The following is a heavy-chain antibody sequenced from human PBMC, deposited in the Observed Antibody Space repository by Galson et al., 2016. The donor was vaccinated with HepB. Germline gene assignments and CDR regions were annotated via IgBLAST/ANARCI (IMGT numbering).Heavy chain of an antibody. CDR3: ATAVAEGFYYGMDV. D-gene: IGHD6-19*01. J-gene: IGHJ6*02. V-gene: IGHV1-69*13. CDR2: IIPMFGTT. Sequence: SVKVSCKASGGTFSSDTISWVRQAPGQGLEWMGGIIPMFGTTNYAQKFQGRVTITADESTSTAYMEMSSLRSEDTAMYYCATAVAEGFYYGMDVWGQGTTVTVS. CDR1: GGTFSSDT.